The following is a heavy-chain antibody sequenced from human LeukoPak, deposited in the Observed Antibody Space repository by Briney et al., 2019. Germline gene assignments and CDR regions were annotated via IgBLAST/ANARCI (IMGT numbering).Heavy chain of an antibody. CDR1: GFTFSSYG. Sequence: PGGSLRLSCAASGFTFSSYGMHWVRQAPGKGLEWVAFIRYDGSNKYYADSVKGRFTISRDNSKNTLYLQMNGLRAEDTAVYYCAKEFDWYTSDYYYYMDVWGKGTTVTVSS. J-gene: IGHJ6*03. CDR2: IRYDGSNK. D-gene: IGHD3-9*01. V-gene: IGHV3-30*02. CDR3: AKEFDWYTSDYYYYMDV.